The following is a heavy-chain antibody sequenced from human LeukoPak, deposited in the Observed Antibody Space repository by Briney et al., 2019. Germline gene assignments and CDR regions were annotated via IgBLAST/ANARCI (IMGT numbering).Heavy chain of an antibody. CDR3: ARGGGGSYYSWFDP. CDR1: GGSISSGGYY. D-gene: IGHD1-26*01. Sequence: KPSETLSLTCTVSGGSISSGGYYWSWIRQPAGKGLEWIGRIYTSGSTNYNPSLKSRVTMSVDTSKNQFSLQLSSVTAADTAVYYCARGGGGSYYSWFDPWGQGTLVTVSS. V-gene: IGHV4-61*02. CDR2: IYTSGST. J-gene: IGHJ5*02.